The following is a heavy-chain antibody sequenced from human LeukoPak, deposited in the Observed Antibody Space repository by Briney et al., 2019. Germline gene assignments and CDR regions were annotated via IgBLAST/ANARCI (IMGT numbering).Heavy chain of an antibody. CDR2: IYPGDSDT. D-gene: IGHD5-18*01. V-gene: IGHV5-51*01. J-gene: IGHJ4*02. CDR3: ARLRLDTAMAFDY. Sequence: GESLKISCKGSGYSFTSYWIGWVRQMPGKGLEWMGIIYPGDSDTRYSPSFQGQVTISADKSISTAYPQWSSLKASDTAMYYCARLRLDTAMAFDYWGQGTLVTVSS. CDR1: GYSFTSYW.